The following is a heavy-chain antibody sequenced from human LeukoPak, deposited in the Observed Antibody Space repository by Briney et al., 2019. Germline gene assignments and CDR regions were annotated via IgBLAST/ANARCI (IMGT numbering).Heavy chain of an antibody. D-gene: IGHD3-10*01. J-gene: IGHJ6*03. CDR1: GFTFSSYW. Sequence: PGGSLRLSCAASGFTFSSYWMSWVRQAPGKGLEWVANIKQDGSEKYYVDSVKGRFTISRDNAKNSLYLQMNSLRAEDTAVYYRARDFRGYEPIVYYYYYYMDVWGKGTTVTVSS. CDR2: IKQDGSEK. CDR3: ARDFRGYEPIVYYYYYYMDV. V-gene: IGHV3-7*01.